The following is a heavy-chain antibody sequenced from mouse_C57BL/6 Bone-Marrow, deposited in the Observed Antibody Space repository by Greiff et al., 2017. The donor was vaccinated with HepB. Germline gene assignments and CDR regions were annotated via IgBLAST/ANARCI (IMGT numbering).Heavy chain of an antibody. CDR3: ARPFITTVPWFAY. J-gene: IGHJ3*01. CDR2: IYPRSGNT. Sequence: QVQLQQSGAELARPGASVKLSCKASGYTFTSYGISWVKQRTGQGLEWIGEIYPRSGNTYYNEKFKGKATLTADKSSSTAYMELRSLTSEDSAVYFCARPFITTVPWFAYWGQGTLVTVSA. CDR1: GYTFTSYG. V-gene: IGHV1-81*01. D-gene: IGHD1-1*01.